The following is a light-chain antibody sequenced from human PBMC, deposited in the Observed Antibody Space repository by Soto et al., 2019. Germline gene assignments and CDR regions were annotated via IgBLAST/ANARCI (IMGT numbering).Light chain of an antibody. Sequence: DIQMTQSPSSLSASVGDRVTITCRASQGISNYLAWYQQKPWKVPKLLIYAASTFQSGVPSRFSGSGSGTDSTPTISSLQPEDVATYYCQKYNSAPWTFGQGTKVEIK. CDR3: QKYNSAPWT. CDR1: QGISNY. J-gene: IGKJ1*01. CDR2: AAS. V-gene: IGKV1-27*01.